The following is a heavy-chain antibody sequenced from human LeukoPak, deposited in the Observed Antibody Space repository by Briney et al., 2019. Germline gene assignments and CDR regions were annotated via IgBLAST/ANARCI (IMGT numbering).Heavy chain of an antibody. D-gene: IGHD6-13*01. J-gene: IGHJ4*02. CDR1: GGSFSGYY. CDR2: INHSGST. V-gene: IGHV4-34*01. CDR3: ARVGGSSWFVY. Sequence: SETLSLTCAVYGGSFSGYYWSWICQPPGKGLEWIGEINHSGSTNYNPSLKSRVTISVDTSKNQFSLKLSSVTAADTAVYYCARVGGSSWFVYWGQGTLVTVSS.